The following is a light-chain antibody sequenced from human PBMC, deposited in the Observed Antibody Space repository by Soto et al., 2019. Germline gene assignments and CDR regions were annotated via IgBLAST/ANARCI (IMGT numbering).Light chain of an antibody. J-gene: IGKJ1*01. CDR3: QQYNNWPWT. CDR2: DAS. V-gene: IGKV3-15*01. Sequence: EIVMTQSPATLSVSPGEDATLSCRASQGVSSLLAWYQQKPGQAPRLFIYDASTRATGIPARFSGSGSGTEFTLTISSLQSEDFAVYYCQQYNNWPWTFGQGTKVDIK. CDR1: QGVSSL.